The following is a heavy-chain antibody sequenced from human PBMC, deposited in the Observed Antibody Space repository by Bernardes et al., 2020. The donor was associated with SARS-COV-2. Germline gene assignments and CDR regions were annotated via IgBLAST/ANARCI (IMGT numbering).Heavy chain of an antibody. V-gene: IGHV4-59*01. CDR1: GGSISSYY. J-gene: IGHJ4*02. CDR3: ARVNYDFWSGYSTELDY. Sequence: SETLSLTCTVSGGSISSYYWSWIRQPPGKGLEWIGYIYYSGSTNYNPSLKSRVTISVDTSKNQFSLKLSSVTAADTAVYYCARVNYDFWSGYSTELDYWGQGTLVTVSS. D-gene: IGHD3-3*01. CDR2: IYYSGST.